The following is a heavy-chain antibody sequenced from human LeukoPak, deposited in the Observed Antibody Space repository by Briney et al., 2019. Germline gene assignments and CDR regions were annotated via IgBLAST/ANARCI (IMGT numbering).Heavy chain of an antibody. V-gene: IGHV1-8*01. J-gene: IGHJ4*02. D-gene: IGHD3-16*01. CDR3: ARVVGYDYVWGSYDY. CDR2: MNPNSGNT. CDR1: GYTFTSYD. Sequence: ASVKVSCKASGYTFTSYDINWVRQATGQELERMGWMNPNSGNTGYAQKFQGRVTMTRNTSISTAYMELSSPRSEDTAVYYCARVVGYDYVWGSYDYWGQGTLVTVSS.